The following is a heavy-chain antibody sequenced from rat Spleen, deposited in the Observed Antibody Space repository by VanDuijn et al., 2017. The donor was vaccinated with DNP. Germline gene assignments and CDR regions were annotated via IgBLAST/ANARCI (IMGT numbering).Heavy chain of an antibody. Sequence: EVQLVESGGGPVQPGRSLKLSCLASGFIFSNYWMTWIRQAPGKGLEWIGEVNKDSSRINYSPSLKEKFTISRDNAQNTLFLQMSKLGSEDTAIYYCASNPHIRTTAPSVFSTPYSESYYW. CDR1: GFIFSNYW. V-gene: IGHV4-2*01. CDR3: ASNPHIRTTAPSVFSTPYSESYY. CDR2: VNKDSSRI. D-gene: IGHD1-11*01. J-gene: IGHJ2*01.